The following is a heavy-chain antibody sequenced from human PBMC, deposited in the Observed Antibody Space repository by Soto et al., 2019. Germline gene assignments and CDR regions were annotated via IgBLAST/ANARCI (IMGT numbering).Heavy chain of an antibody. J-gene: IGHJ6*02. CDR1: GGTFSSYA. Sequence: SVKVSCKASGGTFSSYAISWVRQAPGQGLEWMGGIIPIFGTANYAQKFQGRVTITADESTSTAYMELSSLRSEDTAVYYCATKIKRDTIFGVADYYYGMDVWGQGTTVTVSS. V-gene: IGHV1-69*13. CDR2: IIPIFGTA. CDR3: ATKIKRDTIFGVADYYYGMDV. D-gene: IGHD3-3*01.